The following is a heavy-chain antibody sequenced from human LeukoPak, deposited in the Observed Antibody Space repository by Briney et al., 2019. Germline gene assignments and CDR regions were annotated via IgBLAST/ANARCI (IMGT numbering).Heavy chain of an antibody. CDR1: GFSFSSYG. D-gene: IGHD4-17*01. J-gene: IGHJ4*02. CDR2: IRSDGSNK. Sequence: GGSLRLSCAGSGFSFSSYGMHWVRQAPGKGLEWMAFIRSDGSNKYYADSVKGRFTISRDNAKNSLYLQMNSLRAEDTAVYYCARVMTTVTKAFDYWGQGTLVTVSS. CDR3: ARVMTTVTKAFDY. V-gene: IGHV3-30*02.